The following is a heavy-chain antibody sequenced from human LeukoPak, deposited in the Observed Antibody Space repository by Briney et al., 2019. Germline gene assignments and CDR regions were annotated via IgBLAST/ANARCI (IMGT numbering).Heavy chain of an antibody. D-gene: IGHD6-19*01. V-gene: IGHV3-23*01. CDR1: GFTFSSYE. CDR2: ISGSGGST. CDR3: AKEEAGSSGWYDY. J-gene: IGHJ4*02. Sequence: GGSLRLSCAASGFTFSSYEMNWVRQAPGKGLEWVSAISGSGGSTYYADSVKGRFTISRDNSKNTLYLQMTSLRAEDTAVYYCAKEEAGSSGWYDYWGQGTLVTVSS.